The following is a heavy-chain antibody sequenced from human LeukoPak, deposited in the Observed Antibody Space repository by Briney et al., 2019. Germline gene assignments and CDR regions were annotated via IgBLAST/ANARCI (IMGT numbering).Heavy chain of an antibody. Sequence: ASVKVSXKASGYTFTSYDINWVRQATGQGLEWMRWMNPNSGNTGYAQKFQGRVTITRNTSISTAYMELSSLRSEGAAVYYCARGSGYSYGYDSYYYYYMDVWGKGTTVTVSS. V-gene: IGHV1-8*03. CDR2: MNPNSGNT. D-gene: IGHD5-18*01. CDR3: ARGSGYSYGYDSYYYYYMDV. CDR1: GYTFTSYD. J-gene: IGHJ6*03.